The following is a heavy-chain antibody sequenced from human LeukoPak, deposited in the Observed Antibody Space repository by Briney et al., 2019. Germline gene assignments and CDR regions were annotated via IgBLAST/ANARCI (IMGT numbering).Heavy chain of an antibody. CDR2: INGDGRVT. CDR3: AKGVAAVV. D-gene: IGHD6-13*01. Sequence: GGSLRLSCAASGFTFSNYWMHWVRQAPGKGLVWVSRINGDGRVTSSADSVKGRFTISRDNAKNTLYLQMNSLRAEDTAVYYCAKGVAAVVWGQGTMVTVSS. J-gene: IGHJ3*01. CDR1: GFTFSNYW. V-gene: IGHV3-74*01.